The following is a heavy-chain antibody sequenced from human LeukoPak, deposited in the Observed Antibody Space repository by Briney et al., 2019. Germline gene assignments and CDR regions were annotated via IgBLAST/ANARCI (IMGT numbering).Heavy chain of an antibody. D-gene: IGHD3-16*02. CDR1: GYTFTSHY. J-gene: IGHJ5*02. V-gene: IGHV1-46*01. CDR3: ARDNSVGDIAWWFDP. CDR2: INPSGSST. Sequence: ASVKVSCKASGYTFTSHYMHWVRQAPGQGLEWLGLINPSGSSTLYAQKFQGRVTMTRDMSTTTDYMELSSLRSEDTAVYYCARDNSVGDIAWWFDPWGQGTLVTVSS.